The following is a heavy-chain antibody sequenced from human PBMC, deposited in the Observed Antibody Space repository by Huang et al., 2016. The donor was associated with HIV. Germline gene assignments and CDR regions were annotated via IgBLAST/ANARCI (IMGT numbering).Heavy chain of an antibody. CDR2: SRYDGSYK. J-gene: IGHJ3*02. CDR1: GFFFNTFG. D-gene: IGHD5-12*01. CDR3: VKEISAYSDHVFDAFDI. Sequence: QVQLEESGGGVVQPGRSLRLSCSASGFFFNTFGLHCVLQAQGKGLEGVALSRYDGSYKYYADSVRCRFTISRDNSKNSLYLQMNSLRPEDSAVYYCVKEISAYSDHVFDAFDIWGHGTKLTVSS. V-gene: IGHV3-30*02.